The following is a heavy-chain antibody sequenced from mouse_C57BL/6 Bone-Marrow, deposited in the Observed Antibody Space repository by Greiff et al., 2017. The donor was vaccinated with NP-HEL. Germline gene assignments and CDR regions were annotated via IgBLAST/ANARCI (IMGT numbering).Heavy chain of an antibody. J-gene: IGHJ4*01. CDR3: AKSSPYYAMDY. CDR1: GFTFSDYG. CDR2: ISSGSSTI. Sequence: EVQLVESGGGLVKPGGSLKLSCAASGFTFSDYGMHWVRQAPEKGLEWVAYISSGSSTIYYADTVKGRFTISRDNAKNTLFLQMTSLRSEDTAMYYCAKSSPYYAMDYWGQGTSVTVSS. V-gene: IGHV5-17*01. D-gene: IGHD1-1*01.